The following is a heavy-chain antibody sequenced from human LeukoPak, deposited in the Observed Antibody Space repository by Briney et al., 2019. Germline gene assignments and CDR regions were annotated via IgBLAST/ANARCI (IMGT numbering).Heavy chain of an antibody. CDR1: GFTFSSYW. D-gene: IGHD1-26*01. CDR3: EKDSPVATW. CDR2: IKQDGSEK. J-gene: IGHJ4*02. Sequence: PGRSLRLSCAASGFTFSSYWMSWVRQAPGKGMEWVANIKQDGSEKYYVDSVKGRFTISRDNAKNPLYLQMNSLRAEDTAKYYCEKDSPVATWWGQGTLVTVSS. V-gene: IGHV3-7*03.